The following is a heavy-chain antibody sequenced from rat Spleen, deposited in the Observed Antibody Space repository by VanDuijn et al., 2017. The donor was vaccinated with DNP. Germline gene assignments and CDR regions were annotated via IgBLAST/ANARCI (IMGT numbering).Heavy chain of an antibody. CDR1: GFTFSDYA. CDR2: ISTTGTKT. CDR3: TELPSYYEAWFAY. Sequence: EVQLVESGGGLVQPGNSLKLSCAASGFTFSDYAMAWVRQSPKKGLEWVAIISTTGTKTDYRDSVKGRFTVSRDNARGILYLQMNSLTSEDTATYYCTELPSYYEAWFAYWGQGALVTVSS. J-gene: IGHJ3*01. D-gene: IGHD1-4*01. V-gene: IGHV5S23*01.